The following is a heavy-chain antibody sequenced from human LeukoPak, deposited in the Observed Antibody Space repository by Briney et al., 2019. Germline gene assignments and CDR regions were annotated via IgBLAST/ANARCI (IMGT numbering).Heavy chain of an antibody. V-gene: IGHV3-23*01. CDR2: ISGSGGST. D-gene: IGHD3-22*01. CDR1: GFTFSSYA. J-gene: IGHJ4*02. CDR3: AKDRHYYDSSGYYGLGY. Sequence: PGGSLRLSCAASGFTFSSYAMSWVRQAPGQGLEWVSAISGSGGSTYYADSVKGRFTISRDNSKNTLYLQMNSLRAEDTAVYYCAKDRHYYDSSGYYGLGYWGQGTLVTVSS.